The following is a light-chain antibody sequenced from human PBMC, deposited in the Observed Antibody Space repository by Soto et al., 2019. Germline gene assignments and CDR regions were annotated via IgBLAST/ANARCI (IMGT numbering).Light chain of an antibody. CDR1: QSVSSS. CDR3: QQCYDWPLT. J-gene: IGKJ4*01. Sequence: EIVMTQSPVTLSVSPGERATLSCRASQSVSSSLAWYQQKPGQSPRLLIYGASTRATGVPARFSGSGSGTEFTLTISSLQSEDFAFYYCQQCYDWPLTFGGGTKVEIE. V-gene: IGKV3-15*01. CDR2: GAS.